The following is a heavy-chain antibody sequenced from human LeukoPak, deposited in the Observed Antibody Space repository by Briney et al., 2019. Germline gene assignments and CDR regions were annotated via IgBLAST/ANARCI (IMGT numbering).Heavy chain of an antibody. Sequence: PGGSLRPSCAASGFTFSSYWMHWVRQAPGKGLVWVSRINTDGSSTSYADSVKGRFTISRDNAKNTLYLQMNSLRAEDTAVYYCASSAAETDAFDIWGQGTMVTVSS. CDR1: GFTFSSYW. CDR2: INTDGSST. D-gene: IGHD6-13*01. J-gene: IGHJ3*02. V-gene: IGHV3-74*01. CDR3: ASSAAETDAFDI.